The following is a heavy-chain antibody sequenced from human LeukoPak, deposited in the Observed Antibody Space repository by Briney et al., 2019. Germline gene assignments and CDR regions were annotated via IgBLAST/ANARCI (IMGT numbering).Heavy chain of an antibody. CDR2: ISSSSSTK. V-gene: IGHV3-48*01. J-gene: IGHJ3*02. CDR1: GFTLSRYS. CDR3: GRGGSYYNEAFDI. D-gene: IGHD1-26*01. Sequence: GGSLRLSCAASGFTLSRYSMNWVRQAPGKGLEWVSYISSSSSTKYYADSVKGRFTISRDNAKKSLYLQMNSLRAEDTAVYYCGRGGSYYNEAFDIWGQGTIVIVSS.